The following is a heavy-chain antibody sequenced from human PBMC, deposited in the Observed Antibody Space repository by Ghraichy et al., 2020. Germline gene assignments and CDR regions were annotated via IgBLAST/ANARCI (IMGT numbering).Heavy chain of an antibody. CDR1: GYTFTGYY. CDR2: INPNSGGT. CDR3: ARERFEVPAASWFDP. J-gene: IGHJ5*02. V-gene: IGHV1-2*02. D-gene: IGHD2-2*01. Sequence: ASVKVSCKASGYTFTGYYMHWVRQAPGQGLEWMGWINPNSGGTNYAQKFQGRVTMTRDTSISTAYMELSRLRSDDTAVYYCARERFEVPAASWFDPWGQGTLVTISS.